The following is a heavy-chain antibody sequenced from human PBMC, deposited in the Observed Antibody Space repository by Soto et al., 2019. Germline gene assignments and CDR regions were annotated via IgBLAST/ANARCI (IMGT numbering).Heavy chain of an antibody. D-gene: IGHD2-15*01. V-gene: IGHV3-33*08. CDR3: ARDVGDIVVVVAAPRPRGMDV. J-gene: IGHJ6*02. CDR1: GFTFSSYA. Sequence: GGSLRLSCAASGFTFSSYAMSWVRQAPGKGLEWVAVIWYDGSNKYYADSVKGRFTISRDNSKNTLYLQMNSLRAEDTAVYYCARDVGDIVVVVAAPRPRGMDVWGQGTTVTISS. CDR2: IWYDGSNK.